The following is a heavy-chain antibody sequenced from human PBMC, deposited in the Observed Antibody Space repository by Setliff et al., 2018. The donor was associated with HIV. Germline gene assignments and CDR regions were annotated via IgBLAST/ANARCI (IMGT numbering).Heavy chain of an antibody. J-gene: IGHJ3*01. V-gene: IGHV3-NL1*01. CDR1: GFTFSNAW. CDR2: ISWDGSST. D-gene: IGHD2-21*01. CDR3: AKGQFRLRPDSLDL. Sequence: GGSLRLSCAASGFTFSNAWMSWVRQVPGKGLEWLSLISWDGSSTYYADSVQGRFTISRDDSKNTLYLQMNSLRAEDTAVYYCAKGQFRLRPDSLDLWGQGTLVTVSS.